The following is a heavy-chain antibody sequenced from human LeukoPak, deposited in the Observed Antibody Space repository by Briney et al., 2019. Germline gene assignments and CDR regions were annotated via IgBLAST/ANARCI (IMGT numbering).Heavy chain of an antibody. CDR1: GGSFSGYY. V-gene: IGHV4-4*07. J-gene: IGHJ3*02. D-gene: IGHD2-2*01. CDR3: ARDLRYCSSTSCSDAFDI. Sequence: PSETLSLTCAVYGGSFSGYYWSWIRQPAGKGLEWIGRIYTSGSTNYNPSLKSRVTMSVDTSKNQFSLKLSSVTAADTAVYYCARDLRYCSSTSCSDAFDIWGQGTMVTVSS. CDR2: IYTSGST.